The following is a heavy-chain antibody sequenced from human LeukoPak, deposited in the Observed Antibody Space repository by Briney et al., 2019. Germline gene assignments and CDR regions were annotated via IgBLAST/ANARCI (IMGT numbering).Heavy chain of an antibody. V-gene: IGHV4-39*07. J-gene: IGHJ6*03. Sequence: SETLSLTCTVSGGSISSTTYYWGWIRQPPGKGLEWIGSIYHSGNIYYNPSLKSRVTISVDTSKNQFSLKLSSVTAADTAVYYCARDIAAAGKFYYYYYMDVWGKGTTVTISS. D-gene: IGHD6-13*01. CDR3: ARDIAAAGKFYYYYYMDV. CDR1: GGSISSTTYY. CDR2: IYHSGNI.